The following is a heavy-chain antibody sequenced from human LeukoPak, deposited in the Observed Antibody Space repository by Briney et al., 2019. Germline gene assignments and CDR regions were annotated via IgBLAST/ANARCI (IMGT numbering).Heavy chain of an antibody. D-gene: IGHD5-24*01. CDR1: GGSIGSYY. CDR2: VYYSGST. J-gene: IGHJ2*01. Sequence: PSETLSLTCTVSGGSIGSYYWSWIRQPPGKGLEWIGYVYYSGSTNYNPSLKSRVTISVDTSKNQFSLKLSSVTAADTAVYYCARLGDGYNYGDWYFDLWGRGTLVTVSS. V-gene: IGHV4-59*08. CDR3: ARLGDGYNYGDWYFDL.